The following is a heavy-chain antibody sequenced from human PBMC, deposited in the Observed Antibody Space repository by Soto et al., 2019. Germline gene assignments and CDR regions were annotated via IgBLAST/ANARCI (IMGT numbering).Heavy chain of an antibody. CDR1: GGSISSGGYY. Sequence: QVQLQESGPGLVKPSQTLSLTCTVSGGSISSGGYYWSWIRQHPGKGLEWIGYIYYSGSTYYNPSLKRRVTLSVDTSKKQFSLKLSPVTAAHTAVYYCARVGAINWFDPWGQGTLVTVSS. V-gene: IGHV4-31*03. CDR2: IYYSGST. J-gene: IGHJ5*02. D-gene: IGHD3-16*01. CDR3: ARVGAINWFDP.